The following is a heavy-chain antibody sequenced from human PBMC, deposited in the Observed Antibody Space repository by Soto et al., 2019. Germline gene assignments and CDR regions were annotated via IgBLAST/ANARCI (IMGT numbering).Heavy chain of an antibody. Sequence: GGSLRLSCAASGFTFSSYAMSWVRQAPGKGLEWVSAISGSGGSTYYADSVKGRFTISRDNSKNTLYLQMNSLRAEDTAVYYFAKSSLYYYDFWSGYYMYYGMDVWGQGTTVTVSS. V-gene: IGHV3-23*01. CDR2: ISGSGGST. CDR1: GFTFSSYA. CDR3: AKSSLYYYDFWSGYYMYYGMDV. D-gene: IGHD3-3*01. J-gene: IGHJ6*02.